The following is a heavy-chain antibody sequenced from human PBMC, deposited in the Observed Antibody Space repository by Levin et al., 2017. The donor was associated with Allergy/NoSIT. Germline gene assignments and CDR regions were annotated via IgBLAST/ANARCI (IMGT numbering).Heavy chain of an antibody. D-gene: IGHD1-1*01. CDR1: GGSISSSY. CDR3: ARGTGGWGLGYYFDY. Sequence: SQTLSLTCTVSGGSISSSYWSWIRQPPGKGLEWIGYIYYSGSTNYNPSLKSRVTISVDTSKNQFSLKLSPVTAADTAVYYCARGTGGWGLGYYFDYWGQGTLVAVSS. CDR2: IYYSGST. J-gene: IGHJ4*02. V-gene: IGHV4-59*01.